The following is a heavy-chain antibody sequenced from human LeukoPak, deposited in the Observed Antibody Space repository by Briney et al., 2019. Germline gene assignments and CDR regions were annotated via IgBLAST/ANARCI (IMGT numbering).Heavy chain of an antibody. CDR2: ISTSGGST. J-gene: IGHJ1*01. CDR1: GFTFSSYG. Sequence: GGSLRLSCAASGFTFSSYGMSWVRQAPGKGLEWVSAISTSGGSTYYADSVKGRFIISRDNSKNTLYLQMNSLRAEDTAVYYCAKDERRTSGYCSGTSCLGDFQHWGQGTLVTVSS. V-gene: IGHV3-23*01. D-gene: IGHD2-2*03. CDR3: AKDERRTSGYCSGTSCLGDFQH.